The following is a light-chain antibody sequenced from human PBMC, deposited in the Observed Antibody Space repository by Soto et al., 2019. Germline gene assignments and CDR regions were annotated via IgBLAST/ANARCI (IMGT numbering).Light chain of an antibody. J-gene: IGLJ1*01. V-gene: IGLV3-21*04. CDR1: NIGSKS. CDR2: YDS. CDR3: QVWDSSSSYV. Sequence: SYELTQPPSVSVAPGKTARITCGGNNIGSKSVHWYQQKPGQAPVLVIYYDSDRPSGIPERFSGSNSGNTATLTISRVEAGDEADYYCQVWDSSSSYVFGTGTKLTVL.